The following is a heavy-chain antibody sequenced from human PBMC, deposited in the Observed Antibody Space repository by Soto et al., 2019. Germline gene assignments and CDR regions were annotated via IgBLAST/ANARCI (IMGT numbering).Heavy chain of an antibody. D-gene: IGHD2-2*01. CDR1: GYSFMKYG. CDR3: AREASVLIPAAQPSRFDS. J-gene: IGHJ4*02. CDR2: ISPYSGYT. Sequence: ASVKVSGKGFGYSFMKYGINCVRQSPLQWLEWVGCISPYSGYTHSAQKFHGRLTLTTDTAASTAYMELRILRSADTALYYCAREASVLIPAAQPSRFDSWGQGTLVTVSS. V-gene: IGHV1-18*01.